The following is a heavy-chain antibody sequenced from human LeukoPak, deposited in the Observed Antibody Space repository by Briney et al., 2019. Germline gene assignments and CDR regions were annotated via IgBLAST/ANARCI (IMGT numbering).Heavy chain of an antibody. J-gene: IGHJ5*02. CDR1: GFTFSSYW. CDR2: INNDGSGT. CDR3: AGDGPHNWFDP. Sequence: GGSLRLSCAASGFTFSSYWMHWVRQAPGKGLVWVSRINNDGSGTTYADSVKGRFTISRDNGKNTLYLQMNSLRPEDTAVYYCAGDGPHNWFDPWGQGTLVTVSS. V-gene: IGHV3-74*01.